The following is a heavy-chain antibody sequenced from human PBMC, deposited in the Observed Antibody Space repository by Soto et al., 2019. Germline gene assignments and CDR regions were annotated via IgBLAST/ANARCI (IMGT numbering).Heavy chain of an antibody. V-gene: IGHV3-7*05. Sequence: EVQLVEAGGGLVQPGGSLRLSCAASGFTFNNYYMVWVRQAPGRGLEWVANINQDGSAKYYVDSVKGRFTISRDNAKSSLYLQINSLRAEDTATYDCGRGVGGTHLGEGSLVTVSS. CDR2: INQDGSAK. J-gene: IGHJ4*02. D-gene: IGHD2-15*01. CDR1: GFTFNNYY. CDR3: GRGVGGTH.